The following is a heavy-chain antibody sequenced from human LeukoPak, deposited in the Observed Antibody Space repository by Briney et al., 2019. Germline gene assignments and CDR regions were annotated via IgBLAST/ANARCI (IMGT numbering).Heavy chain of an antibody. V-gene: IGHV3-23*01. CDR3: AKGEAGSGWSQVDY. J-gene: IGHJ4*02. D-gene: IGHD6-19*01. CDR1: RFTFSTYV. Sequence: PGGSLRLSCAASRFTFSTYVMSWVRQAPGKGLKWVSGITASGGSTYYADSVKGRFTISRDNSKNTLYLQMNSLRAEDTAVYYCAKGEAGSGWSQVDYWGQGTLVTVSS. CDR2: ITASGGST.